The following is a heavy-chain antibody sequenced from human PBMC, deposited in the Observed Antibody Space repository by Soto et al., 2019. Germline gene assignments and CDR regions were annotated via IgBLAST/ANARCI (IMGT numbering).Heavy chain of an antibody. Sequence: SETLSLNCTVSGGSIISSSYYWGWIRQPPGKGLEWIGSIYYSGSTYYNPSLKSRVTISVDTSKNQFSLKLSSVTAADTAVYYCARRYPASTGRFDYWGQGTLVTVSS. CDR1: GGSIISSSYY. D-gene: IGHD6-13*01. V-gene: IGHV4-39*01. CDR3: ARRYPASTGRFDY. CDR2: IYYSGST. J-gene: IGHJ4*02.